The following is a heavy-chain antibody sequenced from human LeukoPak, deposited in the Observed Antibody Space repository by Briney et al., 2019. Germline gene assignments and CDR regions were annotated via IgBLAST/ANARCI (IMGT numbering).Heavy chain of an antibody. CDR1: GYTFTSYG. D-gene: IGHD4-11*01. CDR2: ISAYNGNT. CDR3: ASDRQYYFDY. Sequence: ASVEVSCKASGYTFTSYGISWVRQAPGQGLEWMGWISAYNGNTNYAQKLQGRVTTTTDTSTSTAYMELRSLRSDDTAVYYCASDRQYYFDYWGQGTLVTVSS. J-gene: IGHJ4*02. V-gene: IGHV1-18*01.